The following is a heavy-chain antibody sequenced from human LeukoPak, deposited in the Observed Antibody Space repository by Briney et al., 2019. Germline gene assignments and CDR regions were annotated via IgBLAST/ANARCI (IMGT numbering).Heavy chain of an antibody. CDR1: GFTFKSYA. Sequence: GGSLRLSCATSGFTFKSYAMNWVRQSPGKGLEWVSSISSSSSYIYYADSVKGRFTISRDNAKNSLYLQMNSLRAEDTAVYYCARGSAMIVVPTPDYWGQGTLVTVSS. D-gene: IGHD3-22*01. J-gene: IGHJ4*02. CDR2: ISSSSSYI. V-gene: IGHV3-21*01. CDR3: ARGSAMIVVPTPDY.